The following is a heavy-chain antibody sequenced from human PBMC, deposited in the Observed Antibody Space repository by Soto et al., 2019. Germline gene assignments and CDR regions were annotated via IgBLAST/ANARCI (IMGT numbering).Heavy chain of an antibody. D-gene: IGHD4-17*01. CDR1: GDSVSSNSAA. Sequence: SQTLSLTCAISGDSVSSNSAAWNWIRQSPSRGLEWLGRTYYRSKWYNDYAVSVKSRITINSDTSKNQFSLQLNSVTPEDTAVYYCARDRGSTVTPRNYYGMDVWGQGTTVTSP. CDR2: TYYRSKWYN. CDR3: ARDRGSTVTPRNYYGMDV. V-gene: IGHV6-1*01. J-gene: IGHJ6*02.